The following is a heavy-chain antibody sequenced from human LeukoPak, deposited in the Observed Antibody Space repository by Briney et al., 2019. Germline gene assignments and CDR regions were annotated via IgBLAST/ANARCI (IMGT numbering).Heavy chain of an antibody. D-gene: IGHD2-15*01. CDR2: ISGTAGST. J-gene: IGHJ3*02. V-gene: IGHV3-23*01. CDR3: TRGGYCSGDTCYSSAFDI. Sequence: GGSLRHSCAGSGFTFSSYAMTWVRQAPGKGLEWVSTISGTAGSTYYADSVKGRFTISRDTSKNTLYLQMNSLRAEDTAVYYCTRGGYCSGDTCYSSAFDIWGQGTMVTVSS. CDR1: GFTFSSYA.